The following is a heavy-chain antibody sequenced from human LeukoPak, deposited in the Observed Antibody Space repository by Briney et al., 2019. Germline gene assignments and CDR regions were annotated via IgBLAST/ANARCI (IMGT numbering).Heavy chain of an antibody. CDR3: ARETPRRGETRDGYR. CDR1: RFVFPSSG. CDR2: LRYDGTDT. J-gene: IGHJ4*02. V-gene: IGHV3-30*02. D-gene: IGHD5-24*01. Sequence: GGSLRLSCAASRFVFPSSGMHWVRQAPGKGLEWVAYLRYDGTDTYYADSVKGRFTISRDNPKNLLFLQINSLRVEDTAVYYCARETPRRGETRDGYRWGQGTVVTVSS.